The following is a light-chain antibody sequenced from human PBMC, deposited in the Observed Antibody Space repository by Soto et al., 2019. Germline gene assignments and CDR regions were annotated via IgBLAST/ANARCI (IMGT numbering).Light chain of an antibody. CDR3: QQSYTPPHS. V-gene: IGKV1-39*01. CDR1: QSISDY. J-gene: IGKJ2*01. Sequence: MQITKTQSSLSASVGDRVTITCRASQSISDYLNWYQQEPGKAPKLLMHDASTLEGGVPSRFSGSGSGTDFTLTISSLQHEDVATYFCQQSYTPPHSFGQGTKVDIK. CDR2: DAS.